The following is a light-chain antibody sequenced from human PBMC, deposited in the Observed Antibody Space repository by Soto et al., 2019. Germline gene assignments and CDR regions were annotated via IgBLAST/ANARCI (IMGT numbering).Light chain of an antibody. CDR2: VGTGGIVG. J-gene: IGLJ2*01. CDR3: GADHGSGSNFVV. V-gene: IGLV9-49*01. Sequence: QSVLTQPPSASASLGASVTLTCTLSSGYSNYKVDWYQQRPGKGPRFVMRVGTGGIVGSKGDGIPDRFSVLGSGLNRYLTIKNIQEEDESDCHCGADHGSGSNFVVFGGGTKVTVL. CDR1: SGYSNYK.